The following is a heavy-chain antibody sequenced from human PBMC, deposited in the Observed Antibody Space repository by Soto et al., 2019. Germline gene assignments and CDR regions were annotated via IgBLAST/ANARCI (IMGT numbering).Heavy chain of an antibody. CDR3: GGSAGYYLVHHFDL. V-gene: IGHV2-70*04. CDR1: GFSLRTTGMR. D-gene: IGHD3-10*01. Sequence: SGPTLVNPTQTLTLTCPFSGFSLRTTGMRVSCIRQPPGKALEWLARIDWDDDKFYITYLKTRLTISNDTSENHVVLTMTNMDPVDTAPYYCGGSAGYYLVHHFDLWVHGTMVTVSP. CDR2: IDWDDDK. J-gene: IGHJ4*01.